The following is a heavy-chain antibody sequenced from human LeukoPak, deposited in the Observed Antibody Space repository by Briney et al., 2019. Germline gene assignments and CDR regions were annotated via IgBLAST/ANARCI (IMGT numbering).Heavy chain of an antibody. Sequence: GASVKVSCKASGYIFTSYGISWVRQAPGQGLEWMGWISAYNGNTNHAQNFQGIVTVTTETSTSTAYMELRILRSDDTAVYYCARDRGTYYDFWSGYHYWGQGTLVTVSS. CDR2: ISAYNGNT. CDR3: ARDRGTYYDFWSGYHY. V-gene: IGHV1-18*01. D-gene: IGHD3-3*01. CDR1: GYIFTSYG. J-gene: IGHJ4*02.